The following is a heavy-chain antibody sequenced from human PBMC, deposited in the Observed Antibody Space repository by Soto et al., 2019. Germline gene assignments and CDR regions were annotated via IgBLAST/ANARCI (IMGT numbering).Heavy chain of an antibody. D-gene: IGHD5-18*01. CDR1: GGTFSSYA. V-gene: IGHV1-69*13. CDR2: VIPIFGTA. CDR3: ARDRRGYSYGLFRHGMDV. J-gene: IGHJ6*02. Sequence: GASVKVSCKASGGTFSSYAISWVRQAPGQGLEWMGGVIPIFGTANYAQKFQGRVTITADESTSTAYMELSSLRSEDTAVYYCARDRRGYSYGLFRHGMDVWGQGTTVTVSS.